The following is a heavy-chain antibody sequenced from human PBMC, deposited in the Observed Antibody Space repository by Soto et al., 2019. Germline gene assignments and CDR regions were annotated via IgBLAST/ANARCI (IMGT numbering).Heavy chain of an antibody. V-gene: IGHV1-18*01. CDR3: ARDQSYGGAFDY. D-gene: IGHD2-21*01. CDR2: INANTGNT. Sequence: ASVKVSCKASGYTFTSYGISWVRQAPGQGLEWMGWINANTGNTNYARKFQGRVTMTRDTSTSTAYMELRSLRSDDTAVYYCARDQSYGGAFDYWGQGTLVTVSS. CDR1: GYTFTSYG. J-gene: IGHJ4*02.